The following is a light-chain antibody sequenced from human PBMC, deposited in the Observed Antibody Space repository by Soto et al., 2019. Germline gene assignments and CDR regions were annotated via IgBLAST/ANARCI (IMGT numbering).Light chain of an antibody. CDR3: QERSNWPT. CDR1: QSVSKY. V-gene: IGKV3-11*01. CDR2: DAS. J-gene: IGKJ3*01. Sequence: EIVLTQSPATLSLSPGERVTLSCRASQSVSKYLAWYQQKPGQAPRLLIYDASNRATGIPARFSGSGSGTDFTLTINSLEPEDFSVYYCQERSNWPTFGPGTKVDLK.